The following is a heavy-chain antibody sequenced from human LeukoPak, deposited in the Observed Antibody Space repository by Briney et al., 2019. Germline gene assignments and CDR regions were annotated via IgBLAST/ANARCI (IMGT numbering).Heavy chain of an antibody. CDR3: ARDTAMVTYWFDP. CDR2: INPNSGGT. D-gene: IGHD5-18*01. V-gene: IGHV1-2*02. CDR1: GYTFTGYY. Sequence: APVKVSCKASGYTFTGYYMHWVRQAPGQGLEWMGWINPNSGGTNYAQEFQGRVTMTRDTSISTAYMELSRLRSDDTAVYYCARDTAMVTYWFDPWGQGTLVTVSS. J-gene: IGHJ5*02.